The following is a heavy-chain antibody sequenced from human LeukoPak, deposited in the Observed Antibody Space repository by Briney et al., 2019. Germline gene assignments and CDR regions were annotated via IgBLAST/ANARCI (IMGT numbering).Heavy chain of an antibody. CDR2: IYSGGSI. Sequence: PGGSLRLSCGASGFNVRSSYMSWVRQAPGKGLEWVSVIYSGGSIYYADSVKGRFTISRDNAKNSLYLQMNSLRAEDTAVYYCARDLLHDYGGNSENFDYWGQGTLVTVSS. D-gene: IGHD4-23*01. CDR3: ARDLLHDYGGNSENFDY. CDR1: GFNVRSSY. V-gene: IGHV3-66*01. J-gene: IGHJ4*02.